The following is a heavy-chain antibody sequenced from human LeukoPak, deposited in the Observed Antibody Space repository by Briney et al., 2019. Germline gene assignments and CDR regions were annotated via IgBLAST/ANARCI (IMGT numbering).Heavy chain of an antibody. Sequence: SETLSLTCTVSGGSIRSSNWWGWVRQPPGKGLGCSGEDYHDGTTNYNPSLKGPVTISVDKSKNQFSLKLNSVTAADTAVYYCARAFLVGYSPEEYFFDYWGQGTLVTVSS. CDR3: ARAFLVGYSPEEYFFDY. V-gene: IGHV4-4*02. CDR2: DYHDGTT. CDR1: GGSIRSSNW. D-gene: IGHD2-15*01. J-gene: IGHJ4*02.